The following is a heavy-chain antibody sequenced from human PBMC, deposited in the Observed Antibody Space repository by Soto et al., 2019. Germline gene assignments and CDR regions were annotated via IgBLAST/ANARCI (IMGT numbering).Heavy chain of an antibody. CDR2: ISYDGSNK. CDR1: GFTFSSYA. Sequence: QVQLVESGGGVVQPGRSLRLSCAASGFTFSSYAMYWVRQAPGKGLEWVAVISYDGSNKYYADSVKGRFTISRDNSKNTLYLQMNSLRAEDTAVYYCAHTPELLSPYFDYWGQGTLVTVSS. V-gene: IGHV3-30-3*01. J-gene: IGHJ4*02. D-gene: IGHD1-26*01. CDR3: AHTPELLSPYFDY.